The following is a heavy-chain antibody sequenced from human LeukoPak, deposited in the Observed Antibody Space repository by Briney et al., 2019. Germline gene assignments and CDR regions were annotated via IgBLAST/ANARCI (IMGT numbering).Heavy chain of an antibody. V-gene: IGHV4-59*02. D-gene: IGHD3-10*01. Sequence: SETLSLTCTISGGSVSDYYWSWIRQSPGKGLEWIGYIYPTGSTSYSPSLERRVTISADTSQNQFSLKLSSVTAADTAVYYCAREGLNMVRGVIPKEAWGWFDPWGQGTLVTVTS. CDR3: AREGLNMVRGVIPKEAWGWFDP. CDR2: IYPTGST. J-gene: IGHJ5*02. CDR1: GGSVSDYY.